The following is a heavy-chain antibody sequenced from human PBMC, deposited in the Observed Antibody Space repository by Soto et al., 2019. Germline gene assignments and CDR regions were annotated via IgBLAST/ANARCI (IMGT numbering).Heavy chain of an antibody. CDR1: GGSISGSSYY. Sequence: SETLSLTCTVSGGSISGSSYYWGWIRQPPGKGLEWIGNIYYSGSTYYNPSLKSRVTISVDTSKNQFSLKLSSVTAADTAVYYCMLGSGWKGFDYWGQGTLVTVSS. CDR3: MLGSGWKGFDY. J-gene: IGHJ4*02. V-gene: IGHV4-39*01. CDR2: IYYSGST. D-gene: IGHD3-22*01.